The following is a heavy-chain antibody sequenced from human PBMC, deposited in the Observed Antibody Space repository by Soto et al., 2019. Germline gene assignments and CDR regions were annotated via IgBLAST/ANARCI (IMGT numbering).Heavy chain of an antibody. CDR2: IIPVFGTP. D-gene: IGHD3-22*01. CDR3: ARGDATKIVVTTYYAMDV. Sequence: QVQLVQSGAEVKTPGSSVKVSCKASGGSLSNYGISWVRQAPGHGLEWLGAIIPVFGTPNYAQKFQDRVTITADESTTTVYMEVRSLTSEDTAVYYCARGDATKIVVTTYYAMDVWGQGTTVTVSS. CDR1: GGSLSNYG. J-gene: IGHJ6*02. V-gene: IGHV1-69*12.